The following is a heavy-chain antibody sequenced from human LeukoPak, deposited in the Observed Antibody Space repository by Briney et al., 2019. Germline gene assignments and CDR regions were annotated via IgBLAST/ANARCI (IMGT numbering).Heavy chain of an antibody. CDR2: INHSGGT. Sequence: PSETLSLTCAVYGGSFSGYSWNWIRQPRGMGLEWIGEINHSGGTNYNPSLKSRVTISIDTSKNQFSLKLYSVTAADTAVYYCATRKLGNDYWGQGTLVTVSS. D-gene: IGHD7-27*01. CDR1: GGSFSGYS. J-gene: IGHJ4*02. CDR3: ATRKLGNDY. V-gene: IGHV4-34*01.